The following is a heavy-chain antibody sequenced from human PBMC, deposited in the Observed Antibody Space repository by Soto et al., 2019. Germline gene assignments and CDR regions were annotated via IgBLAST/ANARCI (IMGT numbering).Heavy chain of an antibody. V-gene: IGHV1-3*01. Sequence: ASVKVSCKASGYTFTSYAMHWVRQAPGQRLEWMGWINAGNGNTKYSQKLQGRVTMTTDTSTSTAYMELRSLRSDDTAVYYCAREGYGMDVWGQGTTVTVSS. CDR1: GYTFTSYA. CDR3: AREGYGMDV. J-gene: IGHJ6*02. CDR2: INAGNGNT.